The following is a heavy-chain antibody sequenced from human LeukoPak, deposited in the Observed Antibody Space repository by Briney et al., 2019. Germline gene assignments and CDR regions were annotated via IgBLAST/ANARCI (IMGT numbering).Heavy chain of an antibody. J-gene: IGHJ4*02. Sequence: GGSLTLSCAASGFIFSGFWMTWVRQAPGKGLEWLANIKQDGTEKYYVDSVKGRFTISRDNSKNSLYLQMNSVRVEETAVDYFVIGKGEDYWGQGTLVSVSS. CDR2: IKQDGTEK. D-gene: IGHD3-16*01. CDR3: VIGKGEDY. V-gene: IGHV3-7*03. CDR1: GFIFSGFW.